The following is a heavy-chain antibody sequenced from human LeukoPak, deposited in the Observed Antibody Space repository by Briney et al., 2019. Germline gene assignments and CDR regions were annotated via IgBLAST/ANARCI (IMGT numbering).Heavy chain of an antibody. D-gene: IGHD2-15*01. CDR1: DGSISSYY. J-gene: IGHJ4*02. V-gene: IGHV4-59*08. CDR2: IYYSGST. CDR3: ARQAPCSGGSCYYFDY. Sequence: SETLSLTCTVSDGSISSYYWSWIRQPPGKGLEWIGYIYYSGSTNYNPSLKSRVTISVDTSKNQFSLKLSSVTAADTAVYYCARQAPCSGGSCYYFDYWGQGTLVTVSS.